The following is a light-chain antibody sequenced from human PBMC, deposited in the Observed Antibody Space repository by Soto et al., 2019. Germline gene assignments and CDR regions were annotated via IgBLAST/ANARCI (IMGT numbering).Light chain of an antibody. CDR2: DVS. V-gene: IGLV2-14*01. J-gene: IGLJ1*01. CDR3: SSYTSSSLYV. CDR1: SSDVGGYNY. Sequence: QSALTQPASVSGCPGQTITISCTGTSSDVGGYNYVSWYHQHPGKAPKLMIYDVSNRPSGVSNRFSGSKSGNTASLTISGLQAEDEADYYCSSYTSSSLYVFGTGTKVTVL.